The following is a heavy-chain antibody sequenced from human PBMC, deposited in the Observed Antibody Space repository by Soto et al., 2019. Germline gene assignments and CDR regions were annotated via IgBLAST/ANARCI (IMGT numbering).Heavy chain of an antibody. CDR1: GASFSGYY. V-gene: IGHV4-34*01. CDR2: INHSGST. J-gene: IGHJ5*02. Sequence: SETLSLTCAVYGASFSGYYWSWIRQSPGKGLEWIGEINHSGSTKFNSSLKSRVTISVDTAKNHFSLKLNSVTAADTAVYFCARGRGVSVPGVWGLKWVDPWGQGTVVTVSS. CDR3: ARGRGVSVPGVWGLKWVDP. D-gene: IGHD3-16*01.